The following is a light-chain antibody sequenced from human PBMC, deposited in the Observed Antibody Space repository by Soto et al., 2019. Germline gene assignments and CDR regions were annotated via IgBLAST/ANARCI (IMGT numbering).Light chain of an antibody. J-gene: IGKJ5*01. Sequence: EFVLTQSPGTLSLSPGERATVSGRASQTVRNNYLAWYQQKPGQAPRLLIYDASSRATGIPDRFSGGGSGTDFTLTISRLEPEDFAVYYCQQYGSSPITFGQGTRLEIK. V-gene: IGKV3-20*01. CDR3: QQYGSSPIT. CDR2: DAS. CDR1: QTVRNNY.